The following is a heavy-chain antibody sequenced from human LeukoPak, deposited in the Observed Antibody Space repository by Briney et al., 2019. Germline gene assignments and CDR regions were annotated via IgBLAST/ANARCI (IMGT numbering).Heavy chain of an antibody. D-gene: IGHD6-19*01. CDR2: IIPIFGTA. CDR3: ARPRVAGSLDY. J-gene: IGHJ4*02. Sequence: EASVKVSCKASGGTFSSYAISWVRQAPGQGLEWMGGIIPIFGTANYAQKFQGRVTITADESTSTAYMELSSLRSEDTAVYYCARPRVAGSLDYWGQGTLVTVSS. V-gene: IGHV1-69*13. CDR1: GGTFSSYA.